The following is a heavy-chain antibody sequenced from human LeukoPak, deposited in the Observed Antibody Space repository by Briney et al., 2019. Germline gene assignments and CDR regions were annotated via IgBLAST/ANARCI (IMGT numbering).Heavy chain of an antibody. D-gene: IGHD3-22*01. J-gene: IGHJ4*02. Sequence: TGGSLRLSCAASGFTFSSYAMSWVRQAPGKGLEWVSAISGSGGSTYYADSVKGRFTISRDNSKNTLYLQMNSLRAEDTAVYYCAKDVYYYDSSGYYYDGYWGQGTLVTDSS. V-gene: IGHV3-23*01. CDR3: AKDVYYYDSSGYYYDGY. CDR2: ISGSGGST. CDR1: GFTFSSYA.